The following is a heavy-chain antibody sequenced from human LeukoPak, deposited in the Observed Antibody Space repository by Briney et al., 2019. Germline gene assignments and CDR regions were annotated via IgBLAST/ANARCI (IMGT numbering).Heavy chain of an antibody. J-gene: IGHJ4*02. CDR3: ARYITMVRGVIPFDY. CDR2: IYHSGST. D-gene: IGHD3-10*01. V-gene: IGHV4-38-2*01. Sequence: SETLSLTCAVSGYSISSGYYWGWIRQPPGKGLEWIGSIYHSGSTYYNPSLKSRVTISVDTSKNQFSLKLISVTAADTAVYYCARYITMVRGVIPFDYWGQGTLVTVSS. CDR1: GYSISSGYY.